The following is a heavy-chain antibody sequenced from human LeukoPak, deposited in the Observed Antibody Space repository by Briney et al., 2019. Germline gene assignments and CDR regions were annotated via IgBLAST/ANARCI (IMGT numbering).Heavy chain of an antibody. D-gene: IGHD3-22*01. J-gene: IGHJ4*02. V-gene: IGHV3-7*01. CDR2: IKQDGSEK. CDR1: GFTFSSRDW. Sequence: PGGSLRLSCVASGFTFSSRDWMTWVRQAPGKGLEWVANIKQDGSEKNYVDSVKGRFTISRDNAKNSVDLQMNSLRVEDTAVYYCARGLILSDYYDSSGYFDYWGQGTLVTVSS. CDR3: ARGLILSDYYDSSGYFDY.